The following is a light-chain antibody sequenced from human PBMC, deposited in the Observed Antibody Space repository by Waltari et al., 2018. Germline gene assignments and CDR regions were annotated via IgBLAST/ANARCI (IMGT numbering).Light chain of an antibody. CDR3: HQYYIPPLT. J-gene: IGKJ5*01. Sequence: DIVMTQSPDSLAVSLGERATINCKSSQSLFHSPNRKDYLAWYQQKPGQPPKLLISWASTRESGVPDRFSGSGSGTDFTLTISTLQAEDVAVYYCHQYYIPPLTFGQGTRLEIK. V-gene: IGKV4-1*01. CDR2: WAS. CDR1: QSLFHSPNRKDY.